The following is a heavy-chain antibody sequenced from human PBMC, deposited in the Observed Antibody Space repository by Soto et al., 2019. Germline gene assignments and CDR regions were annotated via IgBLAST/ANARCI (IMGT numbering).Heavy chain of an antibody. CDR1: DVSISSSSYY. Sequence: SETLPLTSTVADVSISSSSYYWGWIRQPPGKGLEWIGSIYYSGSTYYNPSLKSRVTISVDTSKNQFSLKLSSVTAADTAVYYCASTAYDFWSGYYYYYYYMDVWGKGTTVTVSS. V-gene: IGHV4-39*01. CDR2: IYYSGST. J-gene: IGHJ6*03. CDR3: ASTAYDFWSGYYYYYYYMDV. D-gene: IGHD3-3*01.